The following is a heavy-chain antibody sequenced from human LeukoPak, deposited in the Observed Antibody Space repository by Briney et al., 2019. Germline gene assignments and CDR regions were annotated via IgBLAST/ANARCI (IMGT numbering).Heavy chain of an antibody. CDR3: ARESGSWGFGESYYYHMDV. D-gene: IGHD3-10*01. CDR1: GGTFSSYA. V-gene: IGHV1-69*06. J-gene: IGHJ6*03. Sequence: SVKVSCKASGGTFSSYAISWVRQAPGQGLEWMGGIIPIFGTANYAQKFQGRVTITADKSTSTAYMELSSLRSEDTAVYYCARESGSWGFGESYYYHMDVWGKGTTVTVSS. CDR2: IIPIFGTA.